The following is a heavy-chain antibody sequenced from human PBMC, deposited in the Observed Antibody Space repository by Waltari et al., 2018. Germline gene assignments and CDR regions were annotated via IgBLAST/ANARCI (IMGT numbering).Heavy chain of an antibody. D-gene: IGHD2-21*02. CDR2: INHSGST. Sequence: QVQLQQWGAGLLKPSETLSLTCAVYGGSFSGYYWSWIRQPTGKGLEWIGEINHSGSTNYNPSLKSLVTISVDTSKNQFSLKLSSVTAADTAVYYCARGRVRIREVTQRAYYYGMDVWGQGTTVTVSS. V-gene: IGHV4-34*01. J-gene: IGHJ6*02. CDR3: ARGRVRIREVTQRAYYYGMDV. CDR1: GGSFSGYY.